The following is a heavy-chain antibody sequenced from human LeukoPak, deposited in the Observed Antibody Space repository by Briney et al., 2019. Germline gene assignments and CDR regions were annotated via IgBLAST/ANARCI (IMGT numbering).Heavy chain of an antibody. Sequence: SETLSLTCAVYGGSFSGYYWSWIRQPPGKGLEWIGKINHSGSTNYNPSLKSRVTISVDTSKNQFSLKLSSVTAADMAVYYCARGPDILTGYFAEPYYFDYWGQGTLVTVSS. CDR3: ARGPDILTGYFAEPYYFDY. D-gene: IGHD3-9*01. CDR2: INHSGST. V-gene: IGHV4-34*01. J-gene: IGHJ4*02. CDR1: GGSFSGYY.